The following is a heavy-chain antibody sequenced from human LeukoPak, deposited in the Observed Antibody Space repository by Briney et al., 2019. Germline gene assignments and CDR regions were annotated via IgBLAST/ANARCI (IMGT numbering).Heavy chain of an antibody. J-gene: IGHJ4*02. CDR1: GGPFSSYA. Sequence: GGSVKVSCKASGGPFSSYAISWVRPAPGQGLEWMGWISAYNGNTNYSANLQGRVTLTTDTSTSTAYMELRSLRSDDTAVYYCARQGYGATSQGAADYWGQGTLVTVSS. CDR3: ARQGYGATSQGAADY. CDR2: ISAYNGNT. D-gene: IGHD4-23*01. V-gene: IGHV1-18*01.